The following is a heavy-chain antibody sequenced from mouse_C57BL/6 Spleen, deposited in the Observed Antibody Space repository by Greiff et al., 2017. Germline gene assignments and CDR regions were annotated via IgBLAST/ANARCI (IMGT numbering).Heavy chain of an antibody. CDR2: ISSGSSTI. CDR1: GFTFSDYG. CDR3: ARDDYDVGIAY. D-gene: IGHD2-4*01. Sequence: DVMLVESGGGLVKPGGSLKLSCAASGFTFSDYGMHWVRQAPEKGLEWVAYISSGSSTIYYADTVKGRFTISRDNAKNTLFLQMTSLRSEDTAMYYCARDDYDVGIAYWGQGTLVTVSA. J-gene: IGHJ3*01. V-gene: IGHV5-17*01.